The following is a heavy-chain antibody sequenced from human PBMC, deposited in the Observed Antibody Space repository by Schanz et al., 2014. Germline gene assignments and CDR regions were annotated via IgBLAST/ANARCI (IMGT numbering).Heavy chain of an antibody. CDR1: GGTFSKHS. CDR2: IIPFLDLA. J-gene: IGHJ6*02. CDR3: ARGGGLDKLFLDV. V-gene: IGHV1-69*04. Sequence: QVQLVQSGAEVKKSGSSLKVSCKASGGTFSKHSISWVRQAPGQGLEWLARIIPFLDLAKSAQKFQGRVTLPADTSTNTAYMEMTSLRSEDTAVYYCARGGGLDKLFLDVWGQGTTVTVSS. D-gene: IGHD3-16*01.